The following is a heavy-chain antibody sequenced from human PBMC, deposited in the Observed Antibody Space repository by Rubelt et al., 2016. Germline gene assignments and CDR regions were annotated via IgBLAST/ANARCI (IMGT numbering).Heavy chain of an antibody. CDR2: FDPEDGET. Sequence: QVQLVQSGAEVKKPGASVKVSCKVSGYTLTELSMPWVRQAPGKGLEWMGGFDPEDGETIYAQKFQGRVTITRDTSASTAYMELSSLRSEDTAVYYCARSKDTAMVTDADWYFDLWGRGTLVTVSS. J-gene: IGHJ2*01. V-gene: IGHV1-24*01. CDR3: ARSKDTAMVTDADWYFDL. D-gene: IGHD5-18*01. CDR1: GYTLTELS.